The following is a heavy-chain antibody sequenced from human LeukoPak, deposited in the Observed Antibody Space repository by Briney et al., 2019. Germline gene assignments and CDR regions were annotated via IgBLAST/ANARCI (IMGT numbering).Heavy chain of an antibody. Sequence: GALRLSCAASGFTFSSYAMHWVRQAPGKGLEWVAVISYDGSNKYYADSVKGRFTISRDNSKNTLYLQMNSLRAEDTAVYYCAKGAIDYDILTGHYYYYGMDVWGQGTTVTVSS. J-gene: IGHJ6*02. CDR2: ISYDGSNK. V-gene: IGHV3-30-3*01. D-gene: IGHD3-9*01. CDR3: AKGAIDYDILTGHYYYYGMDV. CDR1: GFTFSSYA.